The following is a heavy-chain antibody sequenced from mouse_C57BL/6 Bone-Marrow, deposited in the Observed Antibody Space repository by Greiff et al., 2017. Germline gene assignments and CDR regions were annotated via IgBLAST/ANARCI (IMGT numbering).Heavy chain of an antibody. CDR2: INPNNGGT. CDR1: GYTFTDYY. D-gene: IGHD2-1*01. Sequence: EVQLQQSGPELVKPGASVKISCKASGYTFTDYYMNWVKQSHGKSLEWIGDINPNNGGTSYNQKFKGKATFTVTKSSSTAYMELRSLTSEDSAVYYCEREGDLPYYAMDYWGQGTSVPVSS. J-gene: IGHJ4*01. V-gene: IGHV1-26*01. CDR3: EREGDLPYYAMDY.